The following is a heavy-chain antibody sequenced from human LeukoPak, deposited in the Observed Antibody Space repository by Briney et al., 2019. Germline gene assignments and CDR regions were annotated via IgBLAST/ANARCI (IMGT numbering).Heavy chain of an antibody. D-gene: IGHD2-21*02. Sequence: GGSLRLSCAASGFTFSSYAMSWVRQAPGKGLEWVSAISGSGGSTYYADSVKGRFTISRDNSKNTLYPQMNSLRAEDTAVYYCAKDPSGVTIQKFDPWGQGTLVTVSS. CDR3: AKDPSGVTIQKFDP. CDR1: GFTFSSYA. V-gene: IGHV3-23*01. J-gene: IGHJ5*02. CDR2: ISGSGGST.